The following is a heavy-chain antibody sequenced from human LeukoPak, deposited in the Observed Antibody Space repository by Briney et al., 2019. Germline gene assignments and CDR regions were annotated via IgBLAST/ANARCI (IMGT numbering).Heavy chain of an antibody. Sequence: GGSLRLSCAASGFTFRSYSMSWVRQAPGKGLEWVSSINVGSSYIYYADSVKGRFTISRDNAKNSLFLQMNSLRAEDTAVYYCARVGYYDSSGYVDYWGQGTLVTVSS. CDR1: GFTFRSYS. CDR3: ARVGYYDSSGYVDY. J-gene: IGHJ4*02. V-gene: IGHV3-21*01. CDR2: INVGSSYI. D-gene: IGHD3-22*01.